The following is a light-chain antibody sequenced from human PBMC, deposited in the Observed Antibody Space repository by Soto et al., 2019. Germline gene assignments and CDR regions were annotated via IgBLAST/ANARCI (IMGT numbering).Light chain of an antibody. V-gene: IGKV3-11*01. CDR2: DAS. CDR1: QSVNNY. J-gene: IGKJ4*01. Sequence: EIVLKQSTGILSLSPGERATLSCRASQSVNNYLAWYQQKPGQAPRLLIYDASNRATGIPARFSGSGSGTDFTLTISSLEPEDSAVYYCQQRGNWPWLTFGGGTRVEIK. CDR3: QQRGNWPWLT.